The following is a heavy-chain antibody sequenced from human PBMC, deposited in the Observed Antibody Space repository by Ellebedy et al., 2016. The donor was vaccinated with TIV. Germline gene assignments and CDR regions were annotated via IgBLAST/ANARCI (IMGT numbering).Heavy chain of an antibody. Sequence: ASVKVSXKASGGTFSSYAISWVRQAPGQGLEWMGWISAYNGNTNYAQKPQGRVTMTTDTSTSTAYMELRSLRSDDTAVYYCARDPTFIVVVPAATQGDAFDIWGQGTMVTVSS. V-gene: IGHV1-18*01. J-gene: IGHJ3*02. CDR2: ISAYNGNT. CDR3: ARDPTFIVVVPAATQGDAFDI. CDR1: GGTFSSYA. D-gene: IGHD2-2*01.